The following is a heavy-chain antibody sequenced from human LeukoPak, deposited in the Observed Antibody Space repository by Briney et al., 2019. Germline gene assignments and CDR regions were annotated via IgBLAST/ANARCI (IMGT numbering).Heavy chain of an antibody. CDR2: ISGYNGDT. V-gene: IGHV1-18*01. J-gene: IGHJ5*02. Sequence: GASVKVSCKASGYTFNTFGVAWVRQAPEQGLEWMGWISGYNGDTDYAANLQGRVTLTTDTSTNTAYMELRSLRSDDAAVYYCARSGDGNWFDPWGQGTLVTVSS. D-gene: IGHD4-17*01. CDR1: GYTFNTFG. CDR3: ARSGDGNWFDP.